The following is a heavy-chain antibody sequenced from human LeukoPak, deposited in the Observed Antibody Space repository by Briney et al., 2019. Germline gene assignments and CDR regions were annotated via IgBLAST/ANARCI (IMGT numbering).Heavy chain of an antibody. Sequence: GGSLRLSCAASGFTFSNYDMSWVRPAPGKGLEWGSSISDSGGSTYYADSVKGRFTISRDNSKNTLYLQMTNLGAADTAVYYCAKDLSRAVAADWFDPWDQGSLVTVSS. CDR2: ISDSGGST. D-gene: IGHD6-19*01. J-gene: IGHJ5*02. CDR1: GFTFSNYD. V-gene: IGHV3-23*01. CDR3: AKDLSRAVAADWFDP.